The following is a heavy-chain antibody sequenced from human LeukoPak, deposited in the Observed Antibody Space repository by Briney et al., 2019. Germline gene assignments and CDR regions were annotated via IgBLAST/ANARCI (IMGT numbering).Heavy chain of an antibody. V-gene: IGHV4-4*02. CDR2: IYYSGST. CDR1: GGSISNSNW. J-gene: IGHJ6*03. Sequence: SETLSLTCTVSGGSISNSNWWSWVRQPPGKGLEWIGYIYYSGSTNYNPSLKSRVTISVDTSKNQFSLKLSSVTAADTAVYYCARAVEDIVVVVAANEPYYYYYMDVWGKGTTVTVSS. D-gene: IGHD2-15*01. CDR3: ARAVEDIVVVVAANEPYYYYYMDV.